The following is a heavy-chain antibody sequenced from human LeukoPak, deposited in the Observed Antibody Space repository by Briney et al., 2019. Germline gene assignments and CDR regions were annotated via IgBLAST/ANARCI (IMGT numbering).Heavy chain of an antibody. CDR3: ARAPGRFLEWLIKSFPTPKRYYYYGMDV. V-gene: IGHV4-34*01. D-gene: IGHD3-3*01. J-gene: IGHJ6*02. CDR2: INHSGST. Sequence: PSETLSLTCAVYGGSFSGYYWSWIRQPPGKGLEWIGEINHSGSTNYNPSLKSRVTISVDTSKNQFSLKLSSVTAADTAVYYCARAPGRFLEWLIKSFPTPKRYYYYGMDVWGQGTTVTVSS. CDR1: GGSFSGYY.